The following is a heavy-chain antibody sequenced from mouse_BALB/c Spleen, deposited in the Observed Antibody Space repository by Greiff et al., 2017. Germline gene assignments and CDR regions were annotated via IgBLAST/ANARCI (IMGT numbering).Heavy chain of an antibody. V-gene: IGHV1-4*01. J-gene: IGHJ3*01. CDR1: GYTFTSYT. Sequence: QVQLQQSGAELARPGASVKMSCKASGYTFTSYTMHWVKQRPGQGLEWIGYINPSSGYTNYNQKFKDKATLTADKSSSTAYMQLSSLTSEDSAVYYCARDLSTMIPWFAYWGQGTLVTVSA. CDR2: INPSSGYT. D-gene: IGHD2-4*01. CDR3: ARDLSTMIPWFAY.